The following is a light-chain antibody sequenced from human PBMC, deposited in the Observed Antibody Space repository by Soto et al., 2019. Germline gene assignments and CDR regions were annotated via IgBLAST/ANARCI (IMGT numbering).Light chain of an antibody. J-gene: IGKJ1*01. CDR2: DVS. CDR1: QSMNKW. V-gene: IGKV1-5*01. Sequence: DIQLTQSPSLLSASVRDRVTITCRASQSMNKWLAWYQQKPGKAPKLLIYDVSVLETGVPARFRGSGSGTEVTLTISRLQPEDFAMYYCQHYNGYSWTFGQGTK. CDR3: QHYNGYSWT.